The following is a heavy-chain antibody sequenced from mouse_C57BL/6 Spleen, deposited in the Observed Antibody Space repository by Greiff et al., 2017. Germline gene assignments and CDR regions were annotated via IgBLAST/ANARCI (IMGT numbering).Heavy chain of an antibody. CDR1: GFTFSSYA. V-gene: IGHV5-9-1*02. CDR3: TRGGIYYDYDQAWFAY. D-gene: IGHD2-4*01. Sequence: DVQLVESGEGLVKPGGSLKLSCAASGFTFSSYAMSWVRQTPEKRLEWVAYISSGGDYIYYADTVKGRFTISRDNARNTLYLQMSSLKSEDTAMYYCTRGGIYYDYDQAWFAYWGQGTLVTVSA. J-gene: IGHJ3*01. CDR2: ISSGGDYI.